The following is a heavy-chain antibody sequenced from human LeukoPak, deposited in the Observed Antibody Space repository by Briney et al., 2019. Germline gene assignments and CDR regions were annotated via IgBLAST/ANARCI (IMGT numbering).Heavy chain of an antibody. V-gene: IGHV3-9*01. CDR2: ITWNSGSI. J-gene: IGHJ4*02. D-gene: IGHD5-24*01. CDR1: GFTFDDYA. CDR3: AREGDGYNYVGDY. Sequence: GRSLRLSCAASGFTFDDYAMHWVRQAPGKGLEWVSGITWNSGSIGYADSVKGRFTISRDNAKNSLYLQMNSLRAEDTAIYYCAREGDGYNYVGDYWGQGTLVTVSS.